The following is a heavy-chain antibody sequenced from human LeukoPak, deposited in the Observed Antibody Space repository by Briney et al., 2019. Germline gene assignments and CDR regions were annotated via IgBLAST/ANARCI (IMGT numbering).Heavy chain of an antibody. CDR3: ARNVRLGSGELSFAPFKNWFDP. V-gene: IGHV4-39*02. Sequence: TSETLSLTCTVSGGSISSSSFYWGWLRQPPGKGLDWIGSIYYSGSTYYTPSLESRVTISVDTSKNHFSLQLNSVTPEDTAVYYCARNVRLGSGELSFAPFKNWFDPWGQGTLVTVSS. CDR1: GGSISSSSFY. J-gene: IGHJ5*02. CDR2: IYYSGST. D-gene: IGHD3-16*02.